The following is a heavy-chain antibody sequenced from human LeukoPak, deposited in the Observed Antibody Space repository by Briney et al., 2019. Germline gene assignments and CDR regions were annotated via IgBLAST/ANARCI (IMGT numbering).Heavy chain of an antibody. CDR2: ISGSGGST. Sequence: GGSLRLSCAASGFTFSSYAMSWVRQAPGKGLEWVSAISGSGGSTYYADSVKGRFTVSRDSSKNTLYLHMNSLRAEDTAVYYCAREGLTTLIEYYYYYMDVWGSGTTVTVSS. J-gene: IGHJ6*03. CDR3: AREGLTTLIEYYYYYMDV. D-gene: IGHD4-11*01. V-gene: IGHV3-23*01. CDR1: GFTFSSYA.